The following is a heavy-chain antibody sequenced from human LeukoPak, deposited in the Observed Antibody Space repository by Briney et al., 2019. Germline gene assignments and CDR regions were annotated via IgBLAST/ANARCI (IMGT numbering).Heavy chain of an antibody. V-gene: IGHV4-39*01. D-gene: IGHD3-10*01. CDR3: ASIYYGSGSYYHYFDH. CDR2: ISYSGST. J-gene: IGHJ4*02. Sequence: SGTLSLTCSVSGGSISSGSYYWGWIRQPPGKGLEWIGSISYSGSTYYNPSLKSRVTISVDTSKNQFSLKLSSVTAADTAVYYCASIYYGSGSYYHYFDHWGQGTLVTVSS. CDR1: GGSISSGSYY.